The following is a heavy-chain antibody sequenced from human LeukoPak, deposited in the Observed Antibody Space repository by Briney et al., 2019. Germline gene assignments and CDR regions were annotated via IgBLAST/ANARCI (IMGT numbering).Heavy chain of an antibody. CDR1: GGTFSSYA. J-gene: IGHJ4*02. CDR3: AARIAAAGTGIDY. Sequence: SVKVSCKASGGTFSSYAISWVRQAPGQGLEWMGGIIPIFGTANYAQKFQGRVTITADESTSTAYMELSSLRSEDTAVYYCAARIAAAGTGIDYWGQGTLVTVSS. V-gene: IGHV1-69*01. D-gene: IGHD6-13*01. CDR2: IIPIFGTA.